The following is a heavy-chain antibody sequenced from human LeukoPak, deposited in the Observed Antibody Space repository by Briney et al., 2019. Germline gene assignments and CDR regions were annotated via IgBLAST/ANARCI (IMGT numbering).Heavy chain of an antibody. CDR3: AREGVGCSGGSCYNWFDP. J-gene: IGHJ5*02. D-gene: IGHD2-15*01. V-gene: IGHV3-30*04. CDR2: ISYDGSNK. CDR1: GFTFSSYA. Sequence: PGRSLRLSCAASGFTFSSYAMHWVRQAPGKGLEWVAVISYDGSNKYYADSVKGRFTISRDNSKNTLYLQMNSLRAEDTAVYYRAREGVGCSGGSCYNWFDPWGQGTLVTVSS.